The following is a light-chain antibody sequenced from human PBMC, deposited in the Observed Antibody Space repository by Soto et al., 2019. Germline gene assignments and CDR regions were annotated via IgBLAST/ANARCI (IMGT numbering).Light chain of an antibody. CDR2: DVT. CDR1: SSDVGGYNY. V-gene: IGLV2-14*03. CDR3: SSYTSSSTLV. J-gene: IGLJ2*01. Sequence: QSALTQPASVSGSPGQSITISCTGTSSDVGGYNYVSWYQHHPGKAPKLMIYDVTNRPSGVSDRFSGSKSGNTASLTISGLQAEDEDDYHCSSYTSSSTLVFGGGTKLTVL.